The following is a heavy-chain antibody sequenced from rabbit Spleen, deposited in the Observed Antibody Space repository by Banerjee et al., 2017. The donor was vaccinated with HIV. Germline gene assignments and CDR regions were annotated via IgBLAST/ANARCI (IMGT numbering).Heavy chain of an antibody. J-gene: IGHJ4*01. CDR1: GVSFSSSYW. Sequence: QEQLEESGGGLVKPGASLTLTCIASGVSFSSSYWICWFRQAPGKGLEWIGCIYAGSGSTYYASWAKGRFTISKTSSTTVTLQMTSLTAADTAAYFCARDGYSRGWGIILYYFNLWGQGTLVTVS. CDR2: IYAGSGST. CDR3: ARDGYSRGWGIILYYFNL. D-gene: IGHD4-1*01. V-gene: IGHV1S45*01.